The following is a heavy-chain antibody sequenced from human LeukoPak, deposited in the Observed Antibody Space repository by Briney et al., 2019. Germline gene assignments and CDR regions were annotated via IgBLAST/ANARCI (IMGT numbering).Heavy chain of an antibody. CDR3: ARTYNWNDGYFDS. J-gene: IGHJ4*02. CDR2: INPSGGST. CDR1: GYTFNNYY. D-gene: IGHD1-20*01. Sequence: GASVKVSCKASGYTFNNYYMNWVRQAPGQGLEWMGIINPSGGSTRYAQKFQGRVTMTRDTSTSTVYMELSSLRSEDTAVYYCARTYNWNDGYFDSWGQGTLVTVSS. V-gene: IGHV1-46*02.